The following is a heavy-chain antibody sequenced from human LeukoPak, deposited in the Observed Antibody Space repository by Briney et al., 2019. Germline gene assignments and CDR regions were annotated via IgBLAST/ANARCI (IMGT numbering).Heavy chain of an antibody. J-gene: IGHJ4*02. CDR3: ARDCSSTSCYDGGVFDY. CDR2: INPNSGGT. V-gene: IGHV1-2*02. Sequence: ASVKVSCKASGYTFTGYYMHWVRQAPGQGLEWMGWINPNSGGTNYAQKLLGRVTMTTDTSTSTAYMELRSLRSDDTAVYYCARDCSSTSCYDGGVFDYWGQGTLVTVSS. CDR1: GYTFTGYY. D-gene: IGHD2-2*01.